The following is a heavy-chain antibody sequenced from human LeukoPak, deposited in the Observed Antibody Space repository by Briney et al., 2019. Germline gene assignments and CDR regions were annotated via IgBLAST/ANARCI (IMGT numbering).Heavy chain of an antibody. CDR3: ARHPELEYDSFYFDY. J-gene: IGHJ4*02. D-gene: IGHD3-22*01. Sequence: SETLSLTCTVSGGSISSYYWSWIRQPPGKGLEWIGYIYYSGSTNYNPSLKSRVTISVDTSKNQFSLKLSSVTAADTAVYYCARHPELEYDSFYFDYWGQGTLVTVSS. V-gene: IGHV4-59*08. CDR1: GGSISSYY. CDR2: IYYSGST.